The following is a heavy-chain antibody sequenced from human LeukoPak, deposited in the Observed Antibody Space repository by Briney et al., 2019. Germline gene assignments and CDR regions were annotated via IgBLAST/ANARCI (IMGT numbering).Heavy chain of an antibody. D-gene: IGHD3-10*01. V-gene: IGHV3-21*01. J-gene: IGHJ6*02. Sequence: GGSLRLSCAASGFTFSSYSMNWVRQAPGKGLEWVSSISSSSSYIYYADSVKGRFTISRDNAKNSLYLQMNSLRAEDTAVYYCARDRVLWFGETHYYYGMDVWGQGTTVTVSS. CDR2: ISSSSSYI. CDR3: ARDRVLWFGETHYYYGMDV. CDR1: GFTFSSYS.